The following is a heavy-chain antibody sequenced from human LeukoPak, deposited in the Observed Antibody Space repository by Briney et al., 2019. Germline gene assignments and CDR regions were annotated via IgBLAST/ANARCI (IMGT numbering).Heavy chain of an antibody. D-gene: IGHD6-13*01. CDR2: IYSGGST. Sequence: GGSLRLSCAASGFTVSSNYMSWVHQAPGKGLEWVSVIYSGGSTYYADSVKGRFTISRHNSKNTLYLQMNSLRAEDTAVYYCAIDSSSWYSYYYGMDVWGQGTTVTVSS. CDR1: GFTVSSNY. CDR3: AIDSSSWYSYYYGMDV. V-gene: IGHV3-53*04. J-gene: IGHJ6*02.